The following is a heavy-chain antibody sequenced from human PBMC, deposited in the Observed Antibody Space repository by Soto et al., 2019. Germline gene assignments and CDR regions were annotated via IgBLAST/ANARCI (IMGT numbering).Heavy chain of an antibody. V-gene: IGHV3-30*18. Sequence: QVQLVESGGGVVQPGRSLRLSCAASGFTFSSYGMHWVRQAPGKGLGWVAVISYDGSNKYYADSVKGRFTISRDNSKNTLYLQMNSLRAEDTAVYYCANGGYSSSWYYFDYWGQGTLVTVSS. J-gene: IGHJ4*02. CDR1: GFTFSSYG. D-gene: IGHD6-13*01. CDR3: ANGGYSSSWYYFDY. CDR2: ISYDGSNK.